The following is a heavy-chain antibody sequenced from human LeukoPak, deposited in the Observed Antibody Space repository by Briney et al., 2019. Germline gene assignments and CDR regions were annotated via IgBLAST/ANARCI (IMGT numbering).Heavy chain of an antibody. CDR2: IIPIFGTA. D-gene: IGHD6-19*01. Sequence: SVKVSCKASGGTFSSYAISWVRQAPGQGLEWMGGIIPIFGTANYAQKFQGRVTITADESTSTAYMELRSLRSDDTAVYYCARAPRIAVAGTVDYWGQGTLVTVSS. V-gene: IGHV1-69*01. CDR3: ARAPRIAVAGTVDY. J-gene: IGHJ4*02. CDR1: GGTFSSYA.